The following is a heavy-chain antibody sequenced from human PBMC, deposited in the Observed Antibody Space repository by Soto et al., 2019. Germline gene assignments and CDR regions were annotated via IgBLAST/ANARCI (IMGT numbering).Heavy chain of an antibody. CDR3: ARNWFSGTFDPNGYYPAPDY. CDR2: ISTYSDIT. D-gene: IGHD3-22*01. V-gene: IGHV1-18*01. CDR1: GYSFSTYG. Sequence: SVKVSCKSSGYSFSTYGISWVRQAPGQGLEWMGWISTYSDITYYAQKFQGRVTMTIDTSTTTAYMELRSLTSDDTAVYYCARNWFSGTFDPNGYYPAPDYWGQGTLVTVSS. J-gene: IGHJ4*02.